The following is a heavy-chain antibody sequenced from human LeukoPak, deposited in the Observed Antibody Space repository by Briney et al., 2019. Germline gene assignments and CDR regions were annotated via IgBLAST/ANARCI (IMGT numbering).Heavy chain of an antibody. V-gene: IGHV4-4*07. CDR3: ARAAHSGSLAPFDY. J-gene: IGHJ4*02. CDR1: GSSISNYY. D-gene: IGHD1-26*01. CDR2: IYSSGST. Sequence: SETLSLTCIVSGSSISNYYWSWIRQPAGKGLEWIGRIYSSGSTNYNPSLKSRVTMSLDTSKNQFSLKLSSVTAADTAVYYCARAAHSGSLAPFDYWGQGTLVTVSS.